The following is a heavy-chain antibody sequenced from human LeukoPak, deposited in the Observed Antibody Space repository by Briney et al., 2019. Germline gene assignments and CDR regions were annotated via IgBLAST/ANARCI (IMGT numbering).Heavy chain of an antibody. J-gene: IGHJ6*02. Sequence: RASVKVSCKASGYTFTGYYMHWVRQAPGQGLEWMGWINPNSGGTNYAQKFQGRVTMTRDTSISTAYMELSRLRSDDTAVYYCARVRFAQGRLWFGEPDDSWDYGMDVWGQGTTVTVSS. CDR3: ARVRFAQGRLWFGEPDDSWDYGMDV. V-gene: IGHV1-2*02. CDR1: GYTFTGYY. D-gene: IGHD3-10*01. CDR2: INPNSGGT.